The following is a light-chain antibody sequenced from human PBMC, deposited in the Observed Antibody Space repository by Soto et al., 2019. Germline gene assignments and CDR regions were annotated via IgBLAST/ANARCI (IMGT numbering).Light chain of an antibody. CDR3: QQYNQRPLT. CDR1: QTVSNN. CDR2: FAS. Sequence: EIVMTQSLATLSVSPGEKATLSCRASQTVSNNLAWYQQKPGQAPRLLIYFASTRATGIPARFSGSGSGTEFTLTNSSLQDEDFAVYYCQQYNQRPLTFGGGTKAET. J-gene: IGKJ4*01. V-gene: IGKV3-15*01.